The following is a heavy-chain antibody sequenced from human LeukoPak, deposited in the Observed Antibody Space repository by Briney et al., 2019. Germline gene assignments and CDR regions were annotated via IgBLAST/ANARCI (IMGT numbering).Heavy chain of an antibody. CDR2: IIPIFGTA. CDR1: GGTFNSYA. CDR3: ARDALSERAVDY. Sequence: ASVKVSCKASGGTFNSYAISRVRQAPGQGLEWMGGIIPIFGTANYAQKFQGRVTITTDESTSTAYMELSSLRSEDTAVYYCARDALSERAVDYWGQGTLVTVSS. D-gene: IGHD2/OR15-2a*01. V-gene: IGHV1-69*05. J-gene: IGHJ4*02.